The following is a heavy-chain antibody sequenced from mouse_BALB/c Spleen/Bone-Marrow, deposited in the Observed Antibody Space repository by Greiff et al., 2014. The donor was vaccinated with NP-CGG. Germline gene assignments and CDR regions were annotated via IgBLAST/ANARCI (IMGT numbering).Heavy chain of an antibody. CDR2: IYPGDGST. Sequence: QVQLQQSGPELVKPGASVKMSCKASGYTFTSYFIHWVKQRPGQGLEWIGWIYPGDGSTNYNEKFKGKTTLTADKPSSTAYMLLSSLTSEDSAIYFCARGAPYYFDYWGQGTTLTVSS. J-gene: IGHJ2*01. CDR3: ARGAPYYFDY. V-gene: IGHV1S56*01. D-gene: IGHD3-1*01. CDR1: GYTFTSYF.